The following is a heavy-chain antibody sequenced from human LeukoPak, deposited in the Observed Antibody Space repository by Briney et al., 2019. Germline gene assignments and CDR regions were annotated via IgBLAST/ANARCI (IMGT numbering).Heavy chain of an antibody. CDR1: GFTFSSYW. Sequence: GGSLRLSCAASGFTFSSYWMSWVRQAPGKGLEWVASISRNSTYIHYADSVKGRFTISRDNARNSLFLQMNSLRAEDTAIYYCASDEGNYFDYWGQGTLVTVSS. CDR3: ASDEGNYFDY. J-gene: IGHJ4*02. V-gene: IGHV3-21*01. CDR2: ISRNSTYI.